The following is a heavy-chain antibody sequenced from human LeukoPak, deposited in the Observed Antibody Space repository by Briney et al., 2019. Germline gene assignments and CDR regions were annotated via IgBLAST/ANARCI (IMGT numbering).Heavy chain of an antibody. J-gene: IGHJ1*01. V-gene: IGHV3-23*01. CDR2: IGASGGST. Sequence: GGSLRLSCATSGFTFSSYAMSWVRQAPGKGLEWVSGIGASGGSTYYADSVKGRFTISRDNSKNTLYLQMNSLKTEDTAVYYCTGRRTYYDILTGYYEEYFQHWGQGTLVTVSS. CDR1: GFTFSSYA. D-gene: IGHD3-9*01. CDR3: TGRRTYYDILTGYYEEYFQH.